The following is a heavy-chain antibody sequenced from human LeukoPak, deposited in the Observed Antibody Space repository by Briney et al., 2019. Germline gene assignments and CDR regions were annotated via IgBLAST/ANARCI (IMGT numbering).Heavy chain of an antibody. V-gene: IGHV4-34*01. J-gene: IGHJ4*02. CDR1: GGSFSGYY. CDR3: ARLHVGATTGFDY. D-gene: IGHD1-26*01. Sequence: SETLSLTCAVDGGSFSGYYWSWIRQPPGKGLEWIGSIYYSGSTYYDPSLKSRVTISVDTSKNQFSLKLSSVTAADTAVYYCARLHVGATTGFDYWGQGTLVTVSS. CDR2: IYYSGST.